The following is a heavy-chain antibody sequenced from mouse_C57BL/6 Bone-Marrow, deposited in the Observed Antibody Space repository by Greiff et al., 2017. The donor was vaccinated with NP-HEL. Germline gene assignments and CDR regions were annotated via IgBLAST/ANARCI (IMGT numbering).Heavy chain of an antibody. CDR3: ARRRLRDYYAMDY. J-gene: IGHJ4*01. CDR2: ISSGGSYT. Sequence: EVKLQESGGDLVKPGGSLKLSCAASGFTFSSYGMSWVRQTPDKRLEWVATISSGGSYTYYPDSVKGRFTISKDNAKNTLYLQMSSLKSEDTAMYYCARRRLRDYYAMDYWGQGTSVTVSS. D-gene: IGHD1-2*01. V-gene: IGHV5-6*02. CDR1: GFTFSSYG.